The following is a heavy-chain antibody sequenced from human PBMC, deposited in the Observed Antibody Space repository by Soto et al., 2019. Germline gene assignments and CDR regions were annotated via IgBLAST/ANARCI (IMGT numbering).Heavy chain of an antibody. CDR1: GGSISSSSYY. D-gene: IGHD1-26*01. V-gene: IGHV4-39*01. CDR3: SRSGSKSIAGSVNSDFDY. Sequence: PSETLSLTCTVSGGSISSSSYYWGWIRHPPGKGLEWIGSIYYSGSTYYNPSLKSRVTISVDTSKNQFSLKLSSVTAADTAVYYCSRSGSKSIAGSVNSDFDYWGQGTLATVSS. CDR2: IYYSGST. J-gene: IGHJ4*02.